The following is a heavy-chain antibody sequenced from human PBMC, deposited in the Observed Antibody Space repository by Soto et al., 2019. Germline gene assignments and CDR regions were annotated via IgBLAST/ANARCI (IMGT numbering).Heavy chain of an antibody. J-gene: IGHJ6*03. CDR3: AREKIYYGSGGYSPTPYSYYYMDV. CDR1: GFTFSSYG. Sequence: QVQLVESGGGVVQPGRSLRLSCAASGFTFSSYGMHWVRQAPGTGLEWVAVIWYDGSNKYYADSVKGRFTISRDNSKNTLYLQMNSLRAEDTAVYYCAREKIYYGSGGYSPTPYSYYYMDVWSKGTTVTVSS. CDR2: IWYDGSNK. D-gene: IGHD3-10*01. V-gene: IGHV3-33*01.